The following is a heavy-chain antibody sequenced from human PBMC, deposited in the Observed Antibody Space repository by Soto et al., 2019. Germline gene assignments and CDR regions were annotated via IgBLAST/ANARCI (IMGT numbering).Heavy chain of an antibody. Sequence: GGSLRLSCEASGFTFSSYAMAWVRQAPGKGLEWVSAINGLGSRTYYADSVKGRVTISRDNSRNVLFLQMNSLRAEDTAVYYCAKDRRSSRWSYHFDYWGQGTQVTVSS. CDR3: AKDRRSSRWSYHFDY. CDR1: GFTFSSYA. D-gene: IGHD6-13*01. J-gene: IGHJ4*02. CDR2: INGLGSRT. V-gene: IGHV3-23*01.